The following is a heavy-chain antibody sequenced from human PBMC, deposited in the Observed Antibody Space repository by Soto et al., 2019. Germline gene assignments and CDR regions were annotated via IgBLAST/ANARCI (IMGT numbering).Heavy chain of an antibody. CDR3: AREGYPFGY. D-gene: IGHD5-12*01. Sequence: PLPTLSLTCAISGDSVSNNSATWDWTSQSPSRGLEWLGRTYYRSTWSYDYAVSVQGRITINPDTSNNQLSLHLNSLRDDYPAVYYCAREGYPFGYLRQGTLVTASS. V-gene: IGHV6-1*01. CDR1: GDSVSNNSAT. J-gene: IGHJ4*02. CDR2: TYYRSTWSY.